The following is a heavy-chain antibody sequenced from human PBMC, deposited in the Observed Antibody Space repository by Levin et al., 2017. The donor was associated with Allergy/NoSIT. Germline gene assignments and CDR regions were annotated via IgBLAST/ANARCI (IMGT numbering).Heavy chain of an antibody. V-gene: IGHV3-21*01. CDR2: ISSTSTYI. J-gene: IGHJ4*02. D-gene: IGHD1-14*01. CDR3: SRDLSFGNPQGFDC. CDR1: GFTFRSYS. Sequence: RGESLKISCAASGFTFRSYSMNWVRQAPGKGLEWVSTISSTSTYIYYAESMKGRFTISRDNAKNSVYLQMSSLRAEDTAVYYCSRDLSFGNPQGFDCWGQGTLVTVSS.